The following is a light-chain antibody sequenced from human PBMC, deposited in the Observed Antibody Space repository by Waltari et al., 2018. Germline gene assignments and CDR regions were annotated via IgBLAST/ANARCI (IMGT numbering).Light chain of an antibody. V-gene: IGLV1-44*01. J-gene: IGLJ3*02. CDR1: ASNIGNNL. CDR2: RSD. Sequence: QSVLTQHPSVSGPPGQRVTISRSGSASNIGNNLVNWYQQFPGKAPKLLIYRSDQRPSGAPDRFSGSKSGTSASLAISGLQSEDEADYYCAAWDDSLNGRWVFGGGTKVTVL. CDR3: AAWDDSLNGRWV.